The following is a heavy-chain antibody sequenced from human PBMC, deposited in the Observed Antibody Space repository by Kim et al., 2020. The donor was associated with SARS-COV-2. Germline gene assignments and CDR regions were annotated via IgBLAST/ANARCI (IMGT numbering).Heavy chain of an antibody. D-gene: IGHD6-6*01. Sequence: GGSLRLSCTASGFTFGGYAMSWVRQAPGKGLEWVGFIRSNAYGGTTEYAASVKGRFTISRDDSKSFAHVHKNSLKTEDTAVYYCTRDETVEQLVRTDYYYGMDVWGQGTTVTVSS. CDR3: TRDETVEQLVRTDYYYGMDV. J-gene: IGHJ6*02. CDR1: GFTFGGYA. V-gene: IGHV3-49*04. CDR2: IRSNAYGGTT.